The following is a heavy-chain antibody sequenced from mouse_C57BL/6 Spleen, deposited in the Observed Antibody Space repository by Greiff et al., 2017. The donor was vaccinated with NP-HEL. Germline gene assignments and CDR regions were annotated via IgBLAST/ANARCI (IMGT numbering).Heavy chain of an antibody. J-gene: IGHJ1*03. CDR2: IYPGGGYT. CDR1: GYTFTNYW. D-gene: IGHD4-1*01. V-gene: IGHV1-63*01. CDR3: ARSNWDVQWYFDV. Sequence: SGAELVRPGTSVKMSCKASGYTFTNYWIGWAKQRPGHGLEWIGDIYPGGGYTNYNEKFKGKATLTADKSSSTAYMQFSSLTSEDSAIYYCARSNWDVQWYFDVWGTGTTVTVSS.